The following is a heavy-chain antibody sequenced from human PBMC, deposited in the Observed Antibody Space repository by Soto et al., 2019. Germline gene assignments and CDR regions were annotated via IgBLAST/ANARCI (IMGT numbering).Heavy chain of an antibody. D-gene: IGHD3-22*01. CDR1: GGSISSGGYS. CDR3: ARDYDSSGWNWFDP. CDR2: IYHSGST. Sequence: SETLSLTCAVSGGSISSGGYSWSWIRQPPGKGLEWIGYIYHSGSTYYHPSLKSRVTISVDRSKNQFSLKLSSVTAADTAVYYCARDYDSSGWNWFDPWGQGTLVTV. J-gene: IGHJ5*02. V-gene: IGHV4-30-2*01.